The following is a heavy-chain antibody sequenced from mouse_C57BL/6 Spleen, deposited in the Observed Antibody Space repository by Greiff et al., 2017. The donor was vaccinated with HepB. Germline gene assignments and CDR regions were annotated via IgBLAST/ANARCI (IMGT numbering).Heavy chain of an antibody. D-gene: IGHD1-1*01. J-gene: IGHJ3*01. CDR3: ARGGSKGFAY. Sequence: EVQLQQSGPGLVKPSQSLSLTCSVTGYSITSGYYWNWIRQFPGNKLEWMGYISYDGSNKYNPSLKNRISITRDTSKNQFCLKLNSVTTEDTATYYCARGGSKGFAYWGQGTLVTVSA. V-gene: IGHV3-6*01. CDR1: GYSITSGYY. CDR2: ISYDGSN.